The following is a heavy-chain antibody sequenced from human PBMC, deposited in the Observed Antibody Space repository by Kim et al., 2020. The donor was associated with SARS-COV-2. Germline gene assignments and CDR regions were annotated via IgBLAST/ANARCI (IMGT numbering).Heavy chain of an antibody. Sequence: SGPTLVKPTQTLTLTCTFSGFSLSTSGVGVGWIRQPPGKALEWLALIYWDDDKRYSPSLKSRLTITKDTSKNQVVLTMTNMDPVDTATYYCAHERSPGPYYYDSSGTLGAFDIWGQGTMVTVSS. CDR1: GFSLSTSGVG. CDR2: IYWDDDK. J-gene: IGHJ3*02. V-gene: IGHV2-5*02. CDR3: AHERSPGPYYYDSSGTLGAFDI. D-gene: IGHD3-22*01.